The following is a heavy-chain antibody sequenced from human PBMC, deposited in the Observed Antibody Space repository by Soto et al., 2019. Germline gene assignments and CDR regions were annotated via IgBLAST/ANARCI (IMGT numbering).Heavy chain of an antibody. CDR3: ARERRDYSRSYYYMDV. J-gene: IGHJ6*03. CDR1: GGSISSYY. Sequence: SSETLSLTCTVSGGSISSYYWSWIRQPPGKGLEWIGYIYYSGSTNYNPSLKSRVTISVDTSKNQFSLKMSFVTAADTALYYCARERRDYSRSYYYMDVWGKGTTVTVSS. V-gene: IGHV4-59*01. CDR2: IYYSGST. D-gene: IGHD2-21*01.